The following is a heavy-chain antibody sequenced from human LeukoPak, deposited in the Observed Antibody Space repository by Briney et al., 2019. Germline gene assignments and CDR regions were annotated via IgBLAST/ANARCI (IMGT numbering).Heavy chain of an antibody. Sequence: SETLSLTCAVYGGSFSGYYWSWIRQPPGKGLEWIGEINHSGSTNYNPSLKSRVTISVDTSKNQFSLKLSSVTAADTAVYYCARDALNTGSYYMDVWGKGTTVTVSS. CDR3: ARDALNTGSYYMDV. V-gene: IGHV4-34*01. CDR2: INHSGST. J-gene: IGHJ6*03. CDR1: GGSFSGYY. D-gene: IGHD4/OR15-4a*01.